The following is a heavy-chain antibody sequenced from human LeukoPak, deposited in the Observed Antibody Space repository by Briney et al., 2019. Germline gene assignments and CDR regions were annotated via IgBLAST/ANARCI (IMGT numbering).Heavy chain of an antibody. CDR2: IYPGDSDT. CDR1: GYVFTNYW. J-gene: IGHJ5*02. D-gene: IGHD6-13*01. V-gene: IGHV5-51*01. CDR3: ARGIAEAAVTKFDH. Sequence: GASLQISCKGSGYVFTNYWIGWVRQMPGKGLEWMGSIYPGDSDTRYSPSFQGQVTISADKSISTAYLQWSRMKASDTAIYFCARGIAEAAVTKFDHWGQGTQVTISS.